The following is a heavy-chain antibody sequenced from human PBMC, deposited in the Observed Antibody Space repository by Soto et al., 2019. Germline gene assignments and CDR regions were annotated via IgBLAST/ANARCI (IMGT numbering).Heavy chain of an antibody. CDR1: GYTFTSYY. D-gene: IGHD3-22*01. Sequence: QVQLVQSGAEVKKPGASVKISCKASGYTFTSYYMNWVRQAPGQGLEWMGIMNPSSGSTTYAQKFQGRVTMTSDTSTNTVFMELSSLSSEDTAVYHCAREATGSSGPPHDYWGQGTLVTVSS. CDR3: AREATGSSGPPHDY. CDR2: MNPSSGST. J-gene: IGHJ4*02. V-gene: IGHV1-46*03.